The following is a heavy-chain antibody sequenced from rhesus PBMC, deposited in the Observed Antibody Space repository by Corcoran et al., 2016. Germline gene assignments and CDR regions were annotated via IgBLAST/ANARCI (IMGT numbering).Heavy chain of an antibody. Sequence: QLQLQESGPGLVKPSETLSVTCAVSGGSISSSYWSWIRQAPGKGLEWIGYIYGSGSSTNDNPSLKSRVTLSVDTSKNQFSLKLSSVTAADTAVYYCVRGAYNWNYAYWGQGVLVTVSS. CDR1: GGSISSSY. CDR3: VRGAYNWNYAY. V-gene: IGHV4-169*01. CDR2: IYGSGSST. J-gene: IGHJ4*01. D-gene: IGHD1-26*01.